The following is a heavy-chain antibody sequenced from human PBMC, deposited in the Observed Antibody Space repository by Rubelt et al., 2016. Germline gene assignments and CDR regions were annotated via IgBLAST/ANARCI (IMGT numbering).Heavy chain of an antibody. V-gene: IGHV3-66*01. CDR2: IYSNGNT. CDR3: ARNVPILENGY. Sequence: EVQLLESGGGLVQFGGSLRLSCAASGFTFSSYAMSWVRQAPGKGLEWVSLIYSNGNTYYADSVKGRFTISRDNSKNTLYLQMNALRAEDTAVYYCARNVPILENGYWGRGTLVTVSS. D-gene: IGHD3-3*01. CDR1: GFTFSSYA. J-gene: IGHJ4*02.